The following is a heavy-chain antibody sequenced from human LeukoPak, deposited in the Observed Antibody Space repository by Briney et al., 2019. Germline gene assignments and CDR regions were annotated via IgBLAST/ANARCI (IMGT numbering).Heavy chain of an antibody. J-gene: IGHJ5*02. Sequence: GGSLRLSCAASGFTLSSYAMHWVRQAPGKGLEWVAVISYDGSNKYYADSVKGRFTISRDNSKNTLYLQMNSLRAEDTAVYYCARDSFPWGQGTLVTVSS. V-gene: IGHV3-30*04. CDR1: GFTLSSYA. CDR2: ISYDGSNK. CDR3: ARDSFP.